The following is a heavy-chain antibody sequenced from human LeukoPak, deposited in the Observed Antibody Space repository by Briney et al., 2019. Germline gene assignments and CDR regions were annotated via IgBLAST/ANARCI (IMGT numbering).Heavy chain of an antibody. CDR1: GYTFTTYG. V-gene: IGHV1-18*01. D-gene: IGHD3-16*01. CDR2: ISTDNGDT. CDR3: VREGLGELTLDC. Sequence: GASVKVSCKSSGYTFTTYGITWVRQAPGQGLEWMGWISTDNGDTNYAQKLQGRVTMTTDTSTSTAYMELRSLRSDDTAVYYCVREGLGELTLDCWGQGTLVTVSS. J-gene: IGHJ4*02.